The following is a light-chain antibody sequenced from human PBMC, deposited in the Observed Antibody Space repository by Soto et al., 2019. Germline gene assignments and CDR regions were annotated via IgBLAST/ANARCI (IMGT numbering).Light chain of an antibody. CDR1: SSNIGTNT. Sequence: QAVVTQPASVSGTPGQRVSISCSGSSSNIGTNTVNWYQQLPGTAPKLLIYSDDQRTSGVPDRFSGSKSGTSASLAISGLQSEDEADYYCAAWDDSLNGYVFGRGTKLTVL. J-gene: IGLJ1*01. V-gene: IGLV1-44*01. CDR3: AAWDDSLNGYV. CDR2: SDD.